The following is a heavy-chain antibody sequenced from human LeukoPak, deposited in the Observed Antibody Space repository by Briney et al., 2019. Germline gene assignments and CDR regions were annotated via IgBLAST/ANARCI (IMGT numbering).Heavy chain of an antibody. CDR1: GVSISSSAYY. CDR2: LYYSGST. CDR3: ARQGGSPDWFDP. D-gene: IGHD1-26*01. J-gene: IGHJ5*02. Sequence: SETLSLTCTVSGVSISSSAYYWGWIRQPPGKGLEWIGSLYYSGSTYYNPSLKSRVTISVDTSKKQFSLKLTSVTAADTAVYYCARQGGSPDWFDPWGQGTLVTVSS. V-gene: IGHV4-39*01.